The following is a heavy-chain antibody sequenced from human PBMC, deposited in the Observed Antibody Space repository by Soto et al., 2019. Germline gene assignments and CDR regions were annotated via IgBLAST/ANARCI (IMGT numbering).Heavy chain of an antibody. CDR3: ARELRMVYAIDFDY. Sequence: EVQLVESGGGLVQPGGSLRLSCAASGFTFSSYSMNWVRQAPGKGLGWVSYISSSCSTIYYADSVKGRFTISRDNAKNSLYLQMNSLRDEDTAVYYCARELRMVYAIDFDYWGQGTLVTVSS. CDR1: GFTFSSYS. D-gene: IGHD2-8*01. CDR2: ISSSCSTI. J-gene: IGHJ4*02. V-gene: IGHV3-48*02.